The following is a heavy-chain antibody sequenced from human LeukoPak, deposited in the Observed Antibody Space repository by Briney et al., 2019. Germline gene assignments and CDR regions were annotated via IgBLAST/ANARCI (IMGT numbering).Heavy chain of an antibody. CDR2: ISYDGRDK. V-gene: IGHV3-30*03. CDR3: AVMGGEHLVLDY. D-gene: IGHD6-6*01. Sequence: GGSLRLSCVASGFTLRSYGMHWVRQASGKGLDWVAVISYDGRDKYYADSVKGRFTISRDNSKNTLYLQMNSLRAEDTAVYYCAVMGGEHLVLDYWGQGTLVTVSS. J-gene: IGHJ4*02. CDR1: GFTLRSYG.